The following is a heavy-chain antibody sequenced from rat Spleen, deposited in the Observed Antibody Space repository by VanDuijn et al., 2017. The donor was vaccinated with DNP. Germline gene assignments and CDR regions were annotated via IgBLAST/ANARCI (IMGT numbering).Heavy chain of an antibody. V-gene: IGHV3-3*01. CDR3: ARFGPDLDY. D-gene: IGHD3-1*01. CDR2: INGAGST. Sequence: EVQLQESGPGLVKPSQSLSLTCSVTFYSITSSNNWNWLRKFPENKLEWMGHINGAGSTNYNPSLKSRISITRDTSKNQFFLRVNSVTTEDTATYYCARFGPDLDYWGQGVMVTVSS. J-gene: IGHJ2*01. CDR1: FYSITSSNN.